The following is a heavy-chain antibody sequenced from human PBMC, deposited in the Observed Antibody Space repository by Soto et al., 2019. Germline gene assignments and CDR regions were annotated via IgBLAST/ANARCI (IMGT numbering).Heavy chain of an antibody. CDR3: ATSSGVTPYDAFDI. D-gene: IGHD2-21*02. CDR1: GYTLTELS. V-gene: IGHV1-24*01. J-gene: IGHJ3*02. Sequence: ASVKVSCKVSGYTLTELSMHWVRQAPGKGLEWMGGFDPEDGETIYAQKFQGRVTMTEDTSTDTAYMELSSLRSEDTAVFYCATSSGVTPYDAFDIWGKGKMVTVSS. CDR2: FDPEDGET.